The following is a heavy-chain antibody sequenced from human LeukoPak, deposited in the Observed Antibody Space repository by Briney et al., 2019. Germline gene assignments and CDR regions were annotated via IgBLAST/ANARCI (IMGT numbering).Heavy chain of an antibody. Sequence: GESLKISCKGSGYSFSSYWIGWVRQMPGKGLEWVGVIYPGDSDTRYSPSFQGQVIISADKSINTAYPQWGSLKASDTAMYYCARLHNYDEYFQHWGQGTLVTVSS. CDR2: IYPGDSDT. V-gene: IGHV5-51*01. CDR1: GYSFSSYW. J-gene: IGHJ1*01. CDR3: ARLHNYDEYFQH. D-gene: IGHD4-11*01.